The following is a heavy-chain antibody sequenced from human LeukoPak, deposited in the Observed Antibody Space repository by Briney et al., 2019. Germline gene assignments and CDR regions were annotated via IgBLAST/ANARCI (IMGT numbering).Heavy chain of an antibody. D-gene: IGHD3-16*01. CDR2: INPNSGGT. CDR3: ARAIRLGYYFDY. Sequence: ASVKVSRKASGYTFTGYYMHWVRQAPGQGLEWMGWINPNSGGTNYAQKFQGWVTMTRDTSISTAYMELSRLRSDDTAVYYCARAIRLGYYFDYWGQGTLVTVSS. J-gene: IGHJ4*02. CDR1: GYTFTGYY. V-gene: IGHV1-2*04.